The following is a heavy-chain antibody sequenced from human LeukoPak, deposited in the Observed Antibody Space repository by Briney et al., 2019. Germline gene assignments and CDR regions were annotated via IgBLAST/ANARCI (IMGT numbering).Heavy chain of an antibody. CDR2: NSGGSS. CDR1: GFTFSTYG. CDR3: AKGANYYESGGHSDY. D-gene: IGHD3-22*01. Sequence: GGSLRLSCAASGFTFSTYGVYWVRQAPGKGLEWVSSNSGGSSYYADSVKGRFTISRDSSKNTLYLQMNSLRAEDTAVYYCAKGANYYESGGHSDYWGQGTLVTVSS. J-gene: IGHJ4*02. V-gene: IGHV3-23*01.